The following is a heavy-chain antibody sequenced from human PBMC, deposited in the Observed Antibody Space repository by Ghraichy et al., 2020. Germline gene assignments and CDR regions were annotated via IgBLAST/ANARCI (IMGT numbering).Heavy chain of an antibody. CDR1: GYSFTSYW. Sequence: GESLNISCKGSGYSFTSYWIGWVRQMPGKGLEWMGIIYPGDSDTRYSPSFQGQVTISADKSISTAYLQWSSLKASDTAMYYCARPMVRGVTLYNWFDPWGQGTLVTVSS. CDR2: IYPGDSDT. CDR3: ARPMVRGVTLYNWFDP. J-gene: IGHJ5*02. V-gene: IGHV5-51*01. D-gene: IGHD3-10*01.